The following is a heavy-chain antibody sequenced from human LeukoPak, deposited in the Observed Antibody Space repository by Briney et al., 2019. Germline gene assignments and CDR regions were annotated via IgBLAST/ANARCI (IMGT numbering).Heavy chain of an antibody. CDR2: ISGSGGST. CDR1: GGSFSGYY. D-gene: IGHD3-3*01. J-gene: IGHJ6*02. Sequence: ETLSLTCAVYGGSFSGYYWSWVRQAPGKGLEWVSAISGSGGSTYYADSVKGRFTISRDNSKNTLYLQMNSLRAEDTAVYYCAKVDYDFWSGYYPLDYYYYGMDVWGQGTTVTVSS. CDR3: AKVDYDFWSGYYPLDYYYYGMDV. V-gene: IGHV3-23*01.